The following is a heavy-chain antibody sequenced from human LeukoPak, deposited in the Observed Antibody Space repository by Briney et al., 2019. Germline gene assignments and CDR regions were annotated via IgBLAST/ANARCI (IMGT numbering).Heavy chain of an antibody. J-gene: IGHJ5*02. CDR3: ASTSRYCSGGSCYSRFDP. CDR1: GFTFSSYS. CDR2: ISSSSSTI. Sequence: GGSLRLSCAASGFTFSSYSMNWVRQAPGKGLEWVSYISSSSSTIYYADSVKGRFTISRDNAKNSLYLQMNSLRAEDTAVYYCASTSRYCSGGSCYSRFDPWGQGTLVTVSS. V-gene: IGHV3-48*04. D-gene: IGHD2-15*01.